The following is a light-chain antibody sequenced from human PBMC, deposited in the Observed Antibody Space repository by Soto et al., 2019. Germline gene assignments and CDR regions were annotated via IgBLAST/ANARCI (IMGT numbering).Light chain of an antibody. J-gene: IGLJ2*01. Sequence: QSVLTQPASVSGSPGQSITISCTGTSSDVGGYNYVSWYQQHPGKAPKLMIYEVSNRPSGVSNRFSGSKSGNTASLTISGLQAADEADYYCSSYTSSSTPHVVFGGGTQLTVL. CDR3: SSYTSSSTPHVV. V-gene: IGLV2-14*01. CDR1: SSDVGGYNY. CDR2: EVS.